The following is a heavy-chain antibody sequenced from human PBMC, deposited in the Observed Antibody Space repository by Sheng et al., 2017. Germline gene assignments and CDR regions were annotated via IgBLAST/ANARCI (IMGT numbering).Heavy chain of an antibody. Sequence: VQLQQWGAGLLKPSETLSLTCAVYGGSFSGYYWSWIRQPPGKGLEWIGEINHSGSTNYNPSLKSRVTISVDTSKNQFSLKLSSVTAADTAVYYCARGWNDYDFWSGYYTSNYYGMDVWGQGTTVTVSS. CDR2: INHSGST. J-gene: IGHJ6*02. CDR3: ARGWNDYDFWSGYYTSNYYGMDV. D-gene: IGHD3-3*01. V-gene: IGHV4-34*01. CDR1: GGSFSGYY.